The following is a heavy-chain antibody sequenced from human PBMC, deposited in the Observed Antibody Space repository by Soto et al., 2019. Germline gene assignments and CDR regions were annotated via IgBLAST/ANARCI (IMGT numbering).Heavy chain of an antibody. J-gene: IGHJ6*02. D-gene: IGHD2-15*01. CDR3: ARDLDGCSGGSCYGGYYYYGLDV. CDR2: ISSSSSYI. Sequence: GGSLRLSCAASGFTFSSYSMNWVRQAPGKGLEWVSSISSSSSYIYYADSVKGRFTIPRDSAKNSLYLQMNSLRAEDTAVYYCARDLDGCSGGSCYGGYYYYGLDVWGQGTTVTVSS. V-gene: IGHV3-21*01. CDR1: GFTFSSYS.